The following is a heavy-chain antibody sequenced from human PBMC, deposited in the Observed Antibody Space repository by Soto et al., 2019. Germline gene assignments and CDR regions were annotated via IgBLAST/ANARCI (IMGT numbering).Heavy chain of an antibody. CDR1: GFTFSSFG. D-gene: IGHD4-17*01. J-gene: IGHJ4*02. CDR3: TKDLWRGYYGPLDS. CDR2: ISNDGSNK. V-gene: IGHV3-30*18. Sequence: QVQLVESGGGVVQPGRSLRLSCAASGFTFSSFGMHWVRQAPGKGLEWLAVISNDGSNKYYVDSVKGRFTISRDNSNNTLYLQMNSLRAEDMAVYYCTKDLWRGYYGPLDSWGQGTLVTVSS.